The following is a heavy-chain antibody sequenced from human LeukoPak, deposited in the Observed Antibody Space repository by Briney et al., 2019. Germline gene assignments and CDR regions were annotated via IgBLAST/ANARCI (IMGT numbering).Heavy chain of an antibody. CDR3: ARANWGGFDI. V-gene: IGHV4-59*11. J-gene: IGHJ3*02. D-gene: IGHD7-27*01. CDR2: IFYTGST. Sequence: SETLSLTCFVSGGSISSHYWTWIRQPPGKGLECIGDIFYTGSTTYGPSLKSRATISIETSKNQISLKLRSVTAADTAVYFCARANWGGFDIWGQGTLATVSS. CDR1: GGSISSHY.